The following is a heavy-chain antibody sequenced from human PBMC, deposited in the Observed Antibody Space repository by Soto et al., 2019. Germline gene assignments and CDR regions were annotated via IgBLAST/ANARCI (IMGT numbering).Heavy chain of an antibody. Sequence: PGGSLRLSCAASGFTFSSYGMHWVRQAPGKGLEWVAVIWYDGSNKYYADSVKGRFTNSRDNSKSTLYLQLNSLRAEDTAVYYCARDEGVAAHFDYWGQGTLVTVSS. V-gene: IGHV3-33*01. CDR2: IWYDGSNK. CDR3: ARDEGVAAHFDY. CDR1: GFTFSSYG. J-gene: IGHJ4*02. D-gene: IGHD2-15*01.